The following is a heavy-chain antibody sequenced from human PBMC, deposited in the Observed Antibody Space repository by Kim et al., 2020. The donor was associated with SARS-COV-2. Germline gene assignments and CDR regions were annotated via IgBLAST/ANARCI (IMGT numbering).Heavy chain of an antibody. CDR2: IYSGGST. CDR1: GFTVSSNY. J-gene: IGHJ6*02. CDR3: ACVATITLYYGMDV. V-gene: IGHV3-66*01. D-gene: IGHD5-12*01. Sequence: GGSLRLSCAASGFTVSSNYMSWVRQAPGKGLEWVSVIYSGGSTYYADSVKGRFTISRDNSKNTLYLQMNSLRAEDTAVYYCACVATITLYYGMDVWGQGTTVTVSS.